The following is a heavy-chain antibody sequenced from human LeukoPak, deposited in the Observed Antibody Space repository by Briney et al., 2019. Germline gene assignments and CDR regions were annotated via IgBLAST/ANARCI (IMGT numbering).Heavy chain of an antibody. J-gene: IGHJ4*02. CDR1: GFTFSSYE. D-gene: IGHD6-19*01. CDR3: ARARIAVAGKTIDY. Sequence: GGSLRLSCGASGFTFSSYEMNWVRQAPGKGLEWVSYISSSGSTIYYADSVKGRFTISRDNAKNSLCLQMNSLRAEDTAVYYCARARIAVAGKTIDYWGQGTLVSVST. V-gene: IGHV3-48*03. CDR2: ISSSGSTI.